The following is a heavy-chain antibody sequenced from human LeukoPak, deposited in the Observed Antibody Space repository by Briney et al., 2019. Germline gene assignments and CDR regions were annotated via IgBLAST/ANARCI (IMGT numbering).Heavy chain of an antibody. CDR1: GFTFSSYA. CDR3: ARDVSRVAAGVDY. CDR2: ISYDGSNK. Sequence: QTGRSLRLSCAASGFTFSSYAMHWVRQAPGKGLEWVAVISYDGSNKYYADSVKGRFTISRDNSKNTLNLQMNSLRAEDTAVYYCARDVSRVAAGVDYWGQGTLVTVSS. D-gene: IGHD6-25*01. V-gene: IGHV3-30*04. J-gene: IGHJ4*02.